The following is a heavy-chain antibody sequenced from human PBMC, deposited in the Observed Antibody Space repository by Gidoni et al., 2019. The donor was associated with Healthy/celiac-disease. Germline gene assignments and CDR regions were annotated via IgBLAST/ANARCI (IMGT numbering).Heavy chain of an antibody. CDR2: INTNTVNP. J-gene: IGHJ5*02. D-gene: IGHD2-2*01. V-gene: IGHV7-4-1*02. CDR1: GYTFTSYA. CDR3: ARDSPHIVVVPAATKGNWFDP. Sequence: QVQLVQSGSELKKPGASVKVSCKASGYTFTSYAMNWVRQAPGQGLEWMGWINTNTVNPTYAQGFTGRFVFSLDTSVSTAYLQISSLKAEDTAVYYCARDSPHIVVVPAATKGNWFDPWGQGTLVTVSS.